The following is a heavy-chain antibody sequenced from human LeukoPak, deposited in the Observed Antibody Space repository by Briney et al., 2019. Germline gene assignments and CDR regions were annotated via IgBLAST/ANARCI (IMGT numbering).Heavy chain of an antibody. Sequence: ASVKVSCKASGYTFTSYGISWVRQAPGQGLEWMGWISAYNGNTNYAQKLQGRVTMTTYTSTSTAYMELRSPRSDDTAVYYCARGVSYSYGPDYYFDYWGQGTLVTVSS. J-gene: IGHJ4*02. CDR2: ISAYNGNT. V-gene: IGHV1-18*01. CDR1: GYTFTSYG. D-gene: IGHD5-18*01. CDR3: ARGVSYSYGPDYYFDY.